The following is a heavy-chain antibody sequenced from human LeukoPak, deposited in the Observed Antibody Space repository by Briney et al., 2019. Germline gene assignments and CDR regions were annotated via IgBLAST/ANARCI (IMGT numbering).Heavy chain of an antibody. Sequence: PSETLSLTCSVSGGFIHTSNYYWAWIRPSPGKGLEWIGSVYYDGSMYTNPSLKSRVTISVDTSTNQFSLKVTSVTAADTAIFFCARWTTIFDAFDIWGQGTMVIVSS. CDR2: VYYDGSM. CDR3: ARWTTIFDAFDI. CDR1: GGFIHTSNYY. D-gene: IGHD2/OR15-2a*01. V-gene: IGHV4-39*07. J-gene: IGHJ3*02.